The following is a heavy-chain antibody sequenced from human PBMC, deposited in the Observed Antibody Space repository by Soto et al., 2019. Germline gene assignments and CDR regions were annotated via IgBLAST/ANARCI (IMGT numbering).Heavy chain of an antibody. CDR3: ARAIAVAGTADALDI. Sequence: QLQLQESGPGLVKPSETLSLTCTVSGGSISSSSYYWGWIRQPPGKGLEWIGSIYYSESTYYNPSLKSRVTISVDTSKNQCSKKLSSVTDADTDVYYCARAIAVAGTADALDILGQGTIVTVSS. CDR2: IYYSEST. J-gene: IGHJ3*02. V-gene: IGHV4-39*01. D-gene: IGHD6-19*01. CDR1: GGSISSSSYY.